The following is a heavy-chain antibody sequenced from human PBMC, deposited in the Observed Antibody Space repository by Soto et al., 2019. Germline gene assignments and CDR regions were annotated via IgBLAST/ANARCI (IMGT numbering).Heavy chain of an antibody. CDR2: VYYSRTT. J-gene: IGHJ5*01. Sequence: PQTLSLTCTVSGDSITRNSYFGARIRQHPGKGLEWIGSVYYSRTTYYSPSLNSRVTISVDRSKNQFSLNLSSVTAAAAVVSHCLSDAFVDS. CDR1: GDSITRNSYF. CDR3: LSDAFVDS. V-gene: IGHV4-39*01.